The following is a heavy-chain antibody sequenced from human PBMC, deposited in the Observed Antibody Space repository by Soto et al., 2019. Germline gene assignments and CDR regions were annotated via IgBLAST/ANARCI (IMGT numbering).Heavy chain of an antibody. V-gene: IGHV3-48*01. CDR2: IDRSSSII. Sequence: GGSLRLSCAASGFSFSTYSMNWVRQAPGKGLEWVSYIDRSSSIIHYADSVKGRFTISRDNVKDSVFLQMNSLRAEDTAVYYCARAGTEFHHDQFFDYWGQGTLVTVSS. D-gene: IGHD1-26*01. CDR3: ARAGTEFHHDQFFDY. J-gene: IGHJ4*02. CDR1: GFSFSTYS.